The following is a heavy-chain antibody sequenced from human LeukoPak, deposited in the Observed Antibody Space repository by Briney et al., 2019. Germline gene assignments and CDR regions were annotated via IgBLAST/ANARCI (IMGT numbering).Heavy chain of an antibody. Sequence: GGSLRLSCAASGYIFSSYTMNWVRQAPGKGLEWVSYISNSGSALNYADSVKGRFTISRDNAKNSLYLQMNSLRADETAVHYCARPAPGTYSTFDYWGPGTLVTVSS. CDR2: ISNSGSAL. V-gene: IGHV3-48*01. CDR3: ARPAPGTYSTFDY. D-gene: IGHD6-13*01. CDR1: GYIFSSYT. J-gene: IGHJ4*02.